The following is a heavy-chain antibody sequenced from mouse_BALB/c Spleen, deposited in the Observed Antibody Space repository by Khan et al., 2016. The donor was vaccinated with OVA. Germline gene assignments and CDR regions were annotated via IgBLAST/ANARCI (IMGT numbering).Heavy chain of an antibody. V-gene: IGHV5-17*02. J-gene: IGHJ4*01. CDR2: ISSGSGTI. Sequence: EVELVASGRGLVQPGGSRKLSCAASGFTFSSFGMHWIRQAPEKGLEWVAYISSGSGTIYYADTVRGRFTISRDTPKNPLFLQMTSLRSEDTAMYYCARRGTTAGFAMDYWGQGTSVTVSS. D-gene: IGHD1-2*01. CDR3: ARRGTTAGFAMDY. CDR1: GFTFSSFG.